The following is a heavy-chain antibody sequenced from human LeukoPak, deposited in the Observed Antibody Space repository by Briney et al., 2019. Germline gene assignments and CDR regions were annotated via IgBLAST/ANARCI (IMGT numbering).Heavy chain of an antibody. V-gene: IGHV4-38-2*02. CDR3: ARDIERGTLDY. CDR2: IYHSGST. J-gene: IGHJ4*02. CDR1: GYFISSGYY. Sequence: SETLSLTCAVSGYFISSGYYWDWIRQPPGKGLEWIGSIYHSGSTYYNPSLKSRVTISVDTSKNQFSLRLSSVTAADTALYYCARDIERGTLDYWGQGTLVTVSS. D-gene: IGHD1-1*01.